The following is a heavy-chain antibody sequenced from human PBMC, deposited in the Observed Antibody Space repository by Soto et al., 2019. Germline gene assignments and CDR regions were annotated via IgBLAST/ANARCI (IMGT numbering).Heavy chain of an antibody. J-gene: IGHJ6*02. CDR2: INPKNGGT. D-gene: IGHD3-16*01. CDR1: GYTLTDYY. Sequence: ASMKVSCKASGYTLTDYYILWVRQAPVQGLEWMGYINPKNGGTRFDQKFQGRISMTTDTTINTVYLEFSSLRSDDTAVYYCAKGGGQTYYYYPMDLWGQGTTVTVSS. V-gene: IGHV1-2*02. CDR3: AKGGGQTYYYYPMDL.